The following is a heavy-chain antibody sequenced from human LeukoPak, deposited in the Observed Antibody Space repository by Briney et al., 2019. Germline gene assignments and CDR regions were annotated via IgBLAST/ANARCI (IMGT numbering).Heavy chain of an antibody. D-gene: IGHD3-3*01. V-gene: IGHV3-53*01. J-gene: IGHJ4*02. CDR1: GFTVSSNY. CDR2: IYSGGST. Sequence: GGSLRLSCAASGFTVSSNYMSWVRQAPGKGLEWVSLIYSGGSTYYADSVKGRFTISRDNSKNTLYLQMNSLRAEDTAVYYCAREVAVPYDFWSGYLDYWGQGTLVTVSS. CDR3: AREVAVPYDFWSGYLDY.